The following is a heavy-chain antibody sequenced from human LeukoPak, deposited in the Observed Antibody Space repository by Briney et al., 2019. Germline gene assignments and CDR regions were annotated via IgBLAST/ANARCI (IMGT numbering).Heavy chain of an antibody. Sequence: GASVKVSCKASGYTFTGYYMHWVRQAPGQGLEWMGWINPNSGGTNYAQKFQGRVTMTRDTSISTAYMELSRLRSDDTAVYYCARKPQLWFGELLSKNDAFDIWGQGTMVTVSS. J-gene: IGHJ3*02. CDR3: ARKPQLWFGELLSKNDAFDI. V-gene: IGHV1-2*02. CDR1: GYTFTGYY. D-gene: IGHD3-10*01. CDR2: INPNSGGT.